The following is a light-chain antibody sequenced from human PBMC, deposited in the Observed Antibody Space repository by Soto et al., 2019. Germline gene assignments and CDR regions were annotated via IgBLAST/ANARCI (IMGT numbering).Light chain of an antibody. V-gene: IGKV1-16*02. CDR2: GAS. CDR3: QQYNSFPIT. CDR1: QDITNY. J-gene: IGKJ5*01. Sequence: DIQMTQSPSSLSASVGDRVTITCRASQDITNYLAWFQLKPGEAPKSLIYGASSLESGVPSKFSGSGSGTDFTLTISSLQPEDFATYYCQQYNSFPITFGQGTRLEI.